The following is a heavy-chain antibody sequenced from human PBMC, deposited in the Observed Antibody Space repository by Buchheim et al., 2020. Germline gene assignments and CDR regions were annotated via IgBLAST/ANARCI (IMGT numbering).Heavy chain of an antibody. CDR2: ISGTGYTT. CDR1: GFTFSTTA. D-gene: IGHD3-22*01. Sequence: EVQLLESGGALEQPGGSMIVSCEASGFTFSTTAMIWVRQPPGKGLEWVATISGTGYTTYYADSVRGRFTISRDNSSNTLYLQMNSLRAEDTAIYYCTKKLSSGHPSPFDEWGQGTL. J-gene: IGHJ4*02. CDR3: TKKLSSGHPSPFDE. V-gene: IGHV3-23*01.